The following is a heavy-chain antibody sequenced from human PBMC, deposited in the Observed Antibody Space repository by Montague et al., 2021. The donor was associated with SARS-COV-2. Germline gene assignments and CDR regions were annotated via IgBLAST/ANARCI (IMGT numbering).Heavy chain of an antibody. Sequence: SETLSLTCTVSGVSINEYFWTWIRQTPGKGLEWIGNIFFDRGPXXXASXXDRVTISLDTSKSQVSLRLTSVTAADTAVYFCVSGRDDSYSHFHFWGQGAPVTVSS. J-gene: IGHJ1*01. CDR3: VSGRDDSYSHFHF. V-gene: IGHV4-59*01. D-gene: IGHD4-11*01. CDR2: IFFDRGP. CDR1: GVSINEYF.